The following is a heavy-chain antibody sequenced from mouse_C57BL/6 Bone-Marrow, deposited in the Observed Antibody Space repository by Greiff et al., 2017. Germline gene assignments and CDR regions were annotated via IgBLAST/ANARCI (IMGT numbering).Heavy chain of an antibody. CDR2: IYPGSGST. CDR3: ARPYYSNYWDFDV. V-gene: IGHV1-55*01. Sequence: QVQLQQPGAELVKPGASVKMSCKASGYTFTSYWITWVKQRPGQGLGWIGDIYPGSGSTNSNEKFKGKATLTVATASSTPYIQLSSLTSEDSAVYYCARPYYSNYWDFDVWGTGTTVTVSS. CDR1: GYTFTSYW. D-gene: IGHD2-5*01. J-gene: IGHJ1*03.